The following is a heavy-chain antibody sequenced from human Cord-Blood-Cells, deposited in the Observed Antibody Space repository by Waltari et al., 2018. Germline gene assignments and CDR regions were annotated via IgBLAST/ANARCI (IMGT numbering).Heavy chain of an antibody. V-gene: IGHV1-69*12. CDR1: GGTFSSYA. CDR2: IIPIFGTA. J-gene: IGHJ6*02. CDR3: ARVYCSSTSCPYYYYGMDV. Sequence: QVQLVQSGAEVKKPGSSVKVSCKASGGTFSSYAIRRVRQAAAPGLELMGGIIPIFGTANYAQKFQGRVTITADESTSTAYMELSSLRSEDTAVYYCARVYCSSTSCPYYYYGMDVWGQGTTVTVSS. D-gene: IGHD2-2*01.